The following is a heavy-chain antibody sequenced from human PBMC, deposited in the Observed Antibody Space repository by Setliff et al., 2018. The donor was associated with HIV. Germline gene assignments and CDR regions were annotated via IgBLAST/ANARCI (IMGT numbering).Heavy chain of an antibody. Sequence: SETLSLTCSVSGGSISGGVHYWSWIRQHPGKGLEWIGYIHYSGSTYYNPSLKSQVTISVDKSKNRLSLKLSSFTAADAAVYYCARAMSSSWYIDGFDIWGQGTVVTVSS. J-gene: IGHJ3*02. D-gene: IGHD6-13*01. CDR2: IHYSGST. CDR3: ARAMSSSWYIDGFDI. V-gene: IGHV4-31*01. CDR1: GGSISGGVHY.